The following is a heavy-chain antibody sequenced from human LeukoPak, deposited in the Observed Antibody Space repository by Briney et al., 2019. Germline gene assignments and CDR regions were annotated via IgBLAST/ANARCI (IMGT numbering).Heavy chain of an antibody. CDR1: GFTFNGSA. CDR2: IRSKANSYAT. V-gene: IGHV3-73*01. J-gene: IGHJ4*02. Sequence: PGGSLRLSCAASGFTFNGSAMPWVRQASGKGLEWVGRIRSKANSYATAYVASVKGRFTVSRDDSKNTAYLQMNSLKTEDPAVYYCTRHPDYGVNPLFGYWGQGTLVTVSS. D-gene: IGHD4-23*01. CDR3: TRHPDYGVNPLFGY.